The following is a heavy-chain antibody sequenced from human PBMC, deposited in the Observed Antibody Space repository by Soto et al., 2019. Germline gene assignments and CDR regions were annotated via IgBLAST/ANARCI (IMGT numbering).Heavy chain of an antibody. Sequence: QVQLVQSGAEVKKPGSSVKVSCKASGGTFISYAISWVRQAPGQGLEWMGGIIPIFGTANYAQKFQGRVTITEDESTSTASMELSRLRSEDTAVYYCARGSDYYDSSGYEGYFQHWGQGTLVTVSS. CDR1: GGTFISYA. V-gene: IGHV1-69*12. CDR2: IIPIFGTA. J-gene: IGHJ1*01. CDR3: ARGSDYYDSSGYEGYFQH. D-gene: IGHD3-22*01.